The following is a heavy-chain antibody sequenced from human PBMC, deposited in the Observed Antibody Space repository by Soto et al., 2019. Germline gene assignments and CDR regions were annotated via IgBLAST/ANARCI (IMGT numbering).Heavy chain of an antibody. CDR2: IRSKAYGGTT. V-gene: IGHV3-49*04. Sequence: GGSLRLSCAASGFTFGGSAMHWVRQASGKGLEWVGRIRSKAYGGTTEYAASVKGRFTISRDDSKSIAYLQMNSLKTEDTAVYYCTRDASIVVVPAALNYYYYYGMDVWGQGTTVTVSS. D-gene: IGHD2-2*01. CDR1: GFTFGGSA. J-gene: IGHJ6*02. CDR3: TRDASIVVVPAALNYYYYYGMDV.